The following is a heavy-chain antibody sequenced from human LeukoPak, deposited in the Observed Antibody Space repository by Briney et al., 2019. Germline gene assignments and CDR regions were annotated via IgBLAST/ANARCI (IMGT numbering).Heavy chain of an antibody. CDR3: AREAYCTNGVCYTVFDY. J-gene: IGHJ4*02. Sequence: PSETLSLTCTVSGGSISSSSYYWGWIRQPPGKGLEWIGSIYYSGSTYYNPSLKSRVTISVDTSKNQFSLKLSSVTAADTAVYYCAREAYCTNGVCYTVFDYWGQGILVTVSS. CDR2: IYYSGST. V-gene: IGHV4-39*07. D-gene: IGHD2-8*01. CDR1: GGSISSSSYY.